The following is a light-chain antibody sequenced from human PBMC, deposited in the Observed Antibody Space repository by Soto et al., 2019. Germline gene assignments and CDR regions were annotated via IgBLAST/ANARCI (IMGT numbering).Light chain of an antibody. J-gene: IGKJ5*01. CDR3: QQYNNLPPT. CDR2: HAS. CDR1: QSVTSN. V-gene: IGKV3-15*01. Sequence: EIVMTQSPATLSVSPGERATLSCRASQSVTSNLAWYQQKPAQAPRLLIYHASARPGGIPARFSGSGSGTEFTLTIRSLQSEDFAVYFCQQYNNLPPTFGQGTRLEIK.